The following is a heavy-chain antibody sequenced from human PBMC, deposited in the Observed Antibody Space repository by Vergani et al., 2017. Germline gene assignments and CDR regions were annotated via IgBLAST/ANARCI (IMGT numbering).Heavy chain of an antibody. Sequence: EVQLLESGGGLVKPGGSLRLSCAASEFTFSDVWMSWVRQAPGKGLEWVAAINEDENEKYYVDSVKGRFGISRDNAKNSVHLHMNSLRVEDTGVYYCARGNNPEYWGQGTLVTVSS. V-gene: IGHV3-7*01. CDR2: INEDENEK. CDR1: EFTFSDVW. D-gene: IGHD1/OR15-1a*01. CDR3: ARGNNPEY. J-gene: IGHJ4*02.